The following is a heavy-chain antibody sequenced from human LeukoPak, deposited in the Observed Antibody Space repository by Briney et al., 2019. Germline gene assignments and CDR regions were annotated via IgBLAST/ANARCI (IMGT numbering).Heavy chain of an antibody. CDR2: INPNSGGT. CDR3: AIQKYSSSPWEFYYYYYYMDV. CDR1: GYTFTGYY. J-gene: IGHJ6*03. D-gene: IGHD6-6*01. V-gene: IGHV1-2*02. Sequence: ASVKVSCKASGYTFTGYYMHWVRQAPGQGLEWMGWINPNSGGTNYAQKFQGRVTMTRDTSISTAYMELSSLMSEDTAVYYCAIQKYSSSPWEFYYYYYYMDVWGKGTTVTVSS.